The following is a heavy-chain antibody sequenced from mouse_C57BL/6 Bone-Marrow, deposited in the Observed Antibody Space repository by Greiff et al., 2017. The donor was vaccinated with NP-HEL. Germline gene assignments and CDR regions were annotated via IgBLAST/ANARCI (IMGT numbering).Heavy chain of an antibody. CDR2: IYPRDGST. J-gene: IGHJ3*01. V-gene: IGHV1-85*01. D-gene: IGHD1-1*01. CDR3: ARPLYGSSSSWFAY. CDR1: GYTFTSYD. Sequence: VKLMESGPELVKPGASVKLSCKASGYTFTSYDINWVKQRPGQGLEWIGWIYPRDGSTKYNEKFKGKATLTVDTSSSTAYMELHSLTSEDSAVYFCARPLYGSSSSWFAYWGQGTLVTVSA.